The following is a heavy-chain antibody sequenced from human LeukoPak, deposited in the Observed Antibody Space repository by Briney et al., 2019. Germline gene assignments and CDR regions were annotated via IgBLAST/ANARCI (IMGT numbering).Heavy chain of an antibody. CDR2: IYTTGST. J-gene: IGHJ4*02. CDR1: GVSIANTFYY. V-gene: IGHV4-61*02. CDR3: ARRQDGHDY. Sequence: SETLSLTCTVSGVSIANTFYYWNWLRQPAGKGLEWIGRIYTTGSTDYNPSLKSRVTISLDTARNQFSLKLSSVTAADTAVYYWARRQDGHDYWGQGTLVTVSS.